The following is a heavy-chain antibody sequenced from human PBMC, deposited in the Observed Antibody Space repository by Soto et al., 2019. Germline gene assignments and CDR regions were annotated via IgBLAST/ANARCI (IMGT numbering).Heavy chain of an antibody. CDR2: IRPGGGRS. V-gene: IGHV1-46*01. CDR3: ARARDYSDGSGFWIFDY. CDR1: GYSFISFY. Sequence: ASVKVSCKASGYSFISFYMHWVRQAPGQGLEWMGTIRPGGGRSTYERKFQGRLTMTSDTSTSTVYMDLSTLRSEDTAVYYCARARDYSDGSGFWIFDYWGPGTLVTVS. D-gene: IGHD3-22*01. J-gene: IGHJ4*02.